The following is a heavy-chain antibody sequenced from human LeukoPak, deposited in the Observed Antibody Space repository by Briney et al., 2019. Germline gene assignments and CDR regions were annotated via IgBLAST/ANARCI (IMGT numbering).Heavy chain of an antibody. J-gene: IGHJ4*02. CDR2: IKQDGSET. D-gene: IGHD6-19*01. CDR3: ARQRGSGCLDY. CDR1: RVTLSNYW. Sequence: GGSLRLSCAASRVTLSNYWMSWVRQAPGKGLEWVANIKQDGSETYYVDSVKGRFTISRDNAKNSLSLQMNSLRAEDTAVYYCARQRGSGCLDYWGQGTLVTVSS. V-gene: IGHV3-7*01.